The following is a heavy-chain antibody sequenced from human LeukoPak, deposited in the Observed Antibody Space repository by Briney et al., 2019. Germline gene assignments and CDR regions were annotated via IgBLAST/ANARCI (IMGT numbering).Heavy chain of an antibody. Sequence: KPSGTLSLTFAVYGGSFSGYYWSWIRQPPGKGLEWIGEINHSGSTNYNPSLKSRVTISVDTSKNQFSLKLSSVTAADTAVYYCARRGFGDGYNVWGQGTLVTVSS. CDR2: INHSGST. D-gene: IGHD5-24*01. CDR1: GGSFSGYY. V-gene: IGHV4-34*01. J-gene: IGHJ4*02. CDR3: ARRGFGDGYNV.